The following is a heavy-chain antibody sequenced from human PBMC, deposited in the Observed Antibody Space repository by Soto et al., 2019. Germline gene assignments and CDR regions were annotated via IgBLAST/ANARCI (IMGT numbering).Heavy chain of an antibody. V-gene: IGHV3-53*01. D-gene: IGHD3-22*01. CDR2: IYSGGST. J-gene: IGHJ5*02. Sequence: RLSCAASGFTVSSNYMSWVRQAPGKGLEWVSVIYSGGSTYYADSVKGRFTISRDNSKNTLYLQMNSLRAEDTAVYYCARVDYYDSSGHNWFDPWGQGTLVTVSS. CDR3: ARVDYYDSSGHNWFDP. CDR1: GFTVSSNY.